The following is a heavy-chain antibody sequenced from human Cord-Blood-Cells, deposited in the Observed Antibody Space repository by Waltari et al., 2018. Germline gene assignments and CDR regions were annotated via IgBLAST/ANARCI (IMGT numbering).Heavy chain of an antibody. V-gene: IGHV1-69*09. Sequence: QVQLVQSGAEVKTPGAPVKVSCKASGGTFSSYAISWVRQAPGQGLEWMGRIIPILGIANYAQKFRGRVTITADKSTSTAYMELSSLRSEDTAVYYCASGPPGLYQLLYYFDYWGQGTLVTVSS. CDR2: IIPILGIA. CDR1: GGTFSSYA. CDR3: ASGPPGLYQLLYYFDY. J-gene: IGHJ4*02. D-gene: IGHD2-2*01.